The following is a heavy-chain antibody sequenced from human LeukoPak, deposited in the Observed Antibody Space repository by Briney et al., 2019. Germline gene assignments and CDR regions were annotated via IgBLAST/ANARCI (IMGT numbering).Heavy chain of an antibody. J-gene: IGHJ1*01. CDR2: IYASGTT. V-gene: IGHV4-61*02. D-gene: IGHD6-19*01. CDR1: GGSISSASYY. Sequence: SSETLSLTCTVSGGSISSASYYWSWIRQPAGKGLEWIGRIYASGTTNYNPSLKSRVTISVDTPKNQFSLKLSSVTAADTAVYYCARDPIAVAGTEYFQHWGQGTLVTVSS. CDR3: ARDPIAVAGTEYFQH.